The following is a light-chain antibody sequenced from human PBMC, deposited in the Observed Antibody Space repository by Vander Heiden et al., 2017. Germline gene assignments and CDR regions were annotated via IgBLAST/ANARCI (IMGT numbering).Light chain of an antibody. CDR3: QQRSNGPPWFT. V-gene: IGKV3-11*01. CDR1: QSVSSY. J-gene: IGKJ3*01. CDR2: DAS. Sequence: EMVLTQSPATLSLSPGERATLSCRASQSVSSYLAWYQQKPGQAPRLLIYDASNRATGITARFSGSGGGTDFTLTISSREPEDFAVYYCQQRSNGPPWFTFGHGTKVDIK.